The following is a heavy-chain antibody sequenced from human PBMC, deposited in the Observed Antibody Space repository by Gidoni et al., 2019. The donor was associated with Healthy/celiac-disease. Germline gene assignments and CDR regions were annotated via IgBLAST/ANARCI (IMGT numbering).Heavy chain of an antibody. J-gene: IGHJ2*01. Sequence: ELQLVESGGGLVQPGGSLRLSCAASGFTVSSNYMSWVRQAPGKGLEWVSVIYSGGNTYYADSVKGRFTISRDNSKNTLYLQMNSLRVEDTAVYYCARDHYGFGEGYFDLWGRGTLVTVSS. CDR2: IYSGGNT. CDR3: ARDHYGFGEGYFDL. D-gene: IGHD3-10*01. V-gene: IGHV3-66*02. CDR1: GFTVSSNY.